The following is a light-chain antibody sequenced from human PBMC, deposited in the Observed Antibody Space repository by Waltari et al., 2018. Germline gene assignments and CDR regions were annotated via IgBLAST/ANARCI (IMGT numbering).Light chain of an antibody. CDR2: VNSDGSH. J-gene: IGLJ3*02. V-gene: IGLV4-69*01. Sequence: QLVLTQSPSASASLGASVKLTCTLSSGPSTNIIAWHQQQPEKGPRYLMKVNSDGSHSTGAXXXXXFSGSSSGAEHYLTISSLQSEDEADYYCQTGGHGTWVFGGGTKLTVL. CDR3: QTGGHGTWV. CDR1: SGPSTNI.